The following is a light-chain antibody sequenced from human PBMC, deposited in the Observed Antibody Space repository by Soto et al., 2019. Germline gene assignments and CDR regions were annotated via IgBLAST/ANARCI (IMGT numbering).Light chain of an antibody. CDR2: DDT. Sequence: QSVLTQPPSVSGAPGQRVTISCTGTNSNIGAGYDVHWYQQLPGTPPKLLIYDDTYRPSGVPDRFSGSKSGTSASLAITGLQAEDDSNYFCQSYDSSLSGWVFGGGTKVTVL. V-gene: IGLV1-40*01. J-gene: IGLJ3*02. CDR3: QSYDSSLSGWV. CDR1: NSNIGAGYD.